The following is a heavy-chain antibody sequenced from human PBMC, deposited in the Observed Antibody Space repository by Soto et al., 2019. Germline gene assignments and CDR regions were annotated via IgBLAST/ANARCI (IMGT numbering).Heavy chain of an antibody. CDR1: GFTFSSSW. D-gene: IGHD3-10*01. CDR3: SRDPGFGAIDY. CDR2: INPDGSVA. J-gene: IGHJ4*02. V-gene: IGHV3-7*01. Sequence: VGSLRLSCAASGFTFSSSWMAWVRQAPGKGLEWVALINPDGSVASYVGSVRGRFIISRDNAQNSLYLQMNSVSAEDTAVYYCSRDPGFGAIDYWGQGTLVTVSS.